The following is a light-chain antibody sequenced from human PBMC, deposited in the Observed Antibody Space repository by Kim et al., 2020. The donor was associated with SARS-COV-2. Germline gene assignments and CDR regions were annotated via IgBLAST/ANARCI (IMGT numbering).Light chain of an antibody. Sequence: ENVLTQSPGTLSLSPGERATLSCRASQSVTSRNLAWYQQKPGKAPRLLIYGASSRAIGIPDRFSGSGSGTDFTLIISRLGPEDLEVYYCQKYGSSHRTFGQGNKVEIK. V-gene: IGKV3-20*01. CDR2: GAS. J-gene: IGKJ1*01. CDR1: QSVTSRN. CDR3: QKYGSSHRT.